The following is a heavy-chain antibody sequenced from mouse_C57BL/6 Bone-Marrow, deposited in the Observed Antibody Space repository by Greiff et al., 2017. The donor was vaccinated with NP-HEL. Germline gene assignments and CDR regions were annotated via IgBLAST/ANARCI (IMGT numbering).Heavy chain of an antibody. CDR2: ISNGGGST. J-gene: IGHJ3*01. CDR3: ARRNYDYGFAY. Sequence: EVQVVESGGGLVQPGGSLKLSCAASGFTFSDYYMYWVRQTPEKRLEWVAYISNGGGSTYYPDTVKGRFTISRDNAKNTLYLQMSRLKSEDTAMYYCARRNYDYGFAYWGQGTLVTVSA. D-gene: IGHD2-4*01. CDR1: GFTFSDYY. V-gene: IGHV5-12*01.